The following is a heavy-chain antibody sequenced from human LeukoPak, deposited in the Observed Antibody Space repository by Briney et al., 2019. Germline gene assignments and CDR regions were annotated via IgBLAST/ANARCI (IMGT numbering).Heavy chain of an antibody. Sequence: GASVKVSCKASGYTFTGYYMHWVRQAPGQGLEWMGWINPNSGGTNYAQKFQGRVAMTRDTSISTAYMDLSRLRSDDTAVYYCARGGSNYEDFYYGMDVWGQGTTVTVSS. CDR1: GYTFTGYY. D-gene: IGHD4-11*01. CDR3: ARGGSNYEDFYYGMDV. CDR2: INPNSGGT. J-gene: IGHJ6*02. V-gene: IGHV1-2*02.